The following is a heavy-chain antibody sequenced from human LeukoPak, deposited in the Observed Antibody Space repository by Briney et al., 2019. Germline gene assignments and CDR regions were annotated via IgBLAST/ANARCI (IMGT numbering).Heavy chain of an antibody. CDR2: ISGSGGST. Sequence: LTGGSLRLSCAASGFTFSSYAMSWVRQAPGKGLEWVSAISGSGGSTYYADSVKGRFTISRDNSKNTLYLQMNSLRAEDTAVYYCASRRTSGLRFDYWGQGTLVTVSS. V-gene: IGHV3-23*01. J-gene: IGHJ4*02. CDR1: GFTFSSYA. CDR3: ASRRTSGLRFDY. D-gene: IGHD2-21*02.